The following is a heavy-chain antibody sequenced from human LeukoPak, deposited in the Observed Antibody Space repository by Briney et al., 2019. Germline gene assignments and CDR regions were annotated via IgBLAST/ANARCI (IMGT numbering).Heavy chain of an antibody. CDR3: ARVGTATLMGWWFDP. D-gene: IGHD4-17*01. CDR1: GGSISSYY. Sequence: SETLSLTCTVSGGSISSYYWGWIRQPPGKGLEWIGYIYYSGSTNYNPSLKSRVTISVDTSKNQFSLKLSSVTAADTAVYYCARVGTATLMGWWFDPWGQGTLVTVSS. J-gene: IGHJ5*02. V-gene: IGHV4-59*01. CDR2: IYYSGST.